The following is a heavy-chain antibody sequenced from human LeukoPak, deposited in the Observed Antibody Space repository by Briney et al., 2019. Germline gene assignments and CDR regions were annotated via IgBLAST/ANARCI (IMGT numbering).Heavy chain of an antibody. CDR2: INHSGST. Sequence: SETLSLTCAVYGGSFSGYYWSWLRQPPGKGLEWIGEINHSGSTNYNPSLKSRVTISVDTSKNQFSLKLSSVTAADTAVYYCAREVRGSGLQGHGWFDPWGQGTLVTVSS. CDR3: AREVRGSGLQGHGWFDP. J-gene: IGHJ5*02. D-gene: IGHD3-10*01. CDR1: GGSFSGYY. V-gene: IGHV4-34*01.